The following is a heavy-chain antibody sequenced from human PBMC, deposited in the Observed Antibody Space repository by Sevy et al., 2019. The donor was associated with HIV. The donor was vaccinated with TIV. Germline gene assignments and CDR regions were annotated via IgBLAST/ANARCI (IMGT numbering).Heavy chain of an antibody. CDR1: GFTFSDHY. D-gene: IGHD6-13*01. CDR2: TRNKADSYTT. Sequence: GGSLRLSCAASGFTFSDHYMEWVRQAPGKGLEWVGRTRNKADSYTTEYAGSVKGSLTNSKDASKTSLYLQMNSPKTEYMAVYYCATHGGIAVAGRFFDYWGQGTLVTVSS. J-gene: IGHJ4*02. V-gene: IGHV3-72*01. CDR3: ATHGGIAVAGRFFDY.